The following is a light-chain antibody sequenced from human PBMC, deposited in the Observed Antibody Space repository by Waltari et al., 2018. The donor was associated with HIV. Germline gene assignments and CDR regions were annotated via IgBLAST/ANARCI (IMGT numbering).Light chain of an antibody. V-gene: IGLV2-23*02. J-gene: IGLJ3*02. CDR1: SSDVGSYNF. Sequence: QSALTQPASVSGSPGQSITISCTGTSSDVGSYNFVSWYQQHPGKAPKLMIYEVSKRPSGVSNRFSGSKSGNTASLTISGLQAEDEADYYCCSYAGSSTWVFGGGTKLTVL. CDR3: CSYAGSSTWV. CDR2: EVS.